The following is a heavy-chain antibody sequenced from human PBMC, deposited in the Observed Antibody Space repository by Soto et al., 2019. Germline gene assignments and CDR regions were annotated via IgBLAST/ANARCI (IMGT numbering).Heavy chain of an antibody. J-gene: IGHJ4*02. CDR2: IKQDGSEK. D-gene: IGHD3-10*02. V-gene: IGHV3-7*01. Sequence: GGSLRLSCAASGFTFSSYWMSWVRQAPGKGLEWVANIKQDGSEKYYVDSVKGRFTISRDNAKNSLYLQMNSLRAEDTAVYYCARAFLTSYFRRGSASDYWGQGTLVTVSS. CDR3: ARAFLTSYFRRGSASDY. CDR1: GFTFSSYW.